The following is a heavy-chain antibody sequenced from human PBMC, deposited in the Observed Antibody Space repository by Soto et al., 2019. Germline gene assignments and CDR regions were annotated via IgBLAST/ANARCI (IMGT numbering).Heavy chain of an antibody. V-gene: IGHV4-30-2*01. Sequence: PSETLSLTCAVSGGSISSGGYSWSWIRQPPGKGLEWIGYIYHSGSTYYNPSLKSRVTISVDRSKNQFSLKLSSVTAADTAVYYCARAGPYCSGGCWSDNSWYNWFDPWGQGTLVTVSS. CDR2: IYHSGST. J-gene: IGHJ5*02. D-gene: IGHD2-15*01. CDR3: ARAGPYCSGGCWSDNSWYNWFDP. CDR1: GGSISSGGYS.